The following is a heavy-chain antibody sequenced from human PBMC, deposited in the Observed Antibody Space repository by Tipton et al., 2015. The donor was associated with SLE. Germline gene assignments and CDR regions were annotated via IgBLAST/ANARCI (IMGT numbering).Heavy chain of an antibody. CDR1: GFTFSSYG. CDR2: IWYDGSNK. J-gene: IGHJ3*02. Sequence: SLRLSCAASGFTFSSYGMHWVRQAPGKGLEWVAVIWYDGSNKYYADSVKGRFTISRDNSKNTLYLQMNSLRAEGTAVYYCAKDRVAGFLDAFDIWGQGTMVTVSS. V-gene: IGHV3-33*06. CDR3: AKDRVAGFLDAFDI. D-gene: IGHD6-19*01.